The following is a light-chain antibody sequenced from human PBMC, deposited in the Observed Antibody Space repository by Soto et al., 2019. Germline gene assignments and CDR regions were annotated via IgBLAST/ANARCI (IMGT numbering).Light chain of an antibody. J-gene: IGKJ1*01. CDR1: QRISGW. V-gene: IGKV1-5*01. Sequence: GDRVTITCRASQRISGWLAWYQQKPGEAPKILIYDASSLESGVPSRFSGSGSGTEFTLTISSLQPDDFATYYCQQYDSYSWTFGQGTKVEIK. CDR3: QQYDSYSWT. CDR2: DAS.